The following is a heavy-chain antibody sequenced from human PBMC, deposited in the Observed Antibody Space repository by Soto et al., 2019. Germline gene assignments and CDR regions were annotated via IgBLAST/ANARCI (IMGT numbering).Heavy chain of an antibody. V-gene: IGHV1-18*01. J-gene: IGHJ3*02. CDR3: ARDSTRYDFWSGYYILGDAFDI. CDR1: GYTFTSYG. CDR2: ISAYNGNT. D-gene: IGHD3-3*01. Sequence: VKVSCKASGYTFTSYGISWVRQAPGQGLEWMGWISAYNGNTNYAQKLQGRVTMTTDTSTSTAYMELRSLRSDDTAVYYCARDSTRYDFWSGYYILGDAFDIWGQGTMVTVSS.